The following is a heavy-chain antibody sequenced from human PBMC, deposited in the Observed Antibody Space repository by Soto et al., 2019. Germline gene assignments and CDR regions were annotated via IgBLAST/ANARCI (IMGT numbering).Heavy chain of an antibody. CDR1: GFTFANYA. V-gene: IGHV3-23*01. CDR2: ISGSGGGST. J-gene: IGHJ5*02. CDR3: TKGTDFWSGLSWFDP. D-gene: IGHD3-3*01. Sequence: TGGSLRLSCAASGFTFANYAMNWVSQAPGKGLEWVSGISGSGGGSTYYADSVKGRFTISRDNSRNTLYLQMNSLRAEDTAVYYCTKGTDFWSGLSWFDPWGQGSLVTVSS.